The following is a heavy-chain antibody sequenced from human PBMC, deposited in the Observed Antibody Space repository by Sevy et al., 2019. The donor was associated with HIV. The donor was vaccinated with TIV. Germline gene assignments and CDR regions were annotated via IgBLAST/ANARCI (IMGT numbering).Heavy chain of an antibody. CDR3: AKDREMATIRRYFDY. CDR2: ISYDGSNK. J-gene: IGHJ4*02. CDR1: GFTFSSYG. V-gene: IGHV3-30*18. Sequence: GGSLRLSCAASGFTFSSYGMHWVRQAPGKGLEWVAVISYDGSNKYYADSVKGRFTISRDNSKNTLYLQMNSLRAEDTAVYYCAKDREMATIRRYFDYWGQGTLVTVSS. D-gene: IGHD5-12*01.